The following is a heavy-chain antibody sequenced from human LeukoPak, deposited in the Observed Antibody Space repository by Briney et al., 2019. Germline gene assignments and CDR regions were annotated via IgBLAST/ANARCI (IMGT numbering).Heavy chain of an antibody. CDR1: GFTFSSYW. V-gene: IGHV3-7*01. D-gene: IGHD3-22*01. CDR2: IKQDGSES. J-gene: IGHJ2*01. Sequence: GGSLRLSCAASGFTFSSYWMSWVRQAPGKGLEWLANIKQDGSESYYVDSVKGRFTISRDNAKNSLYLQMNSLRAEDTAVYYCARTSDTSGRLYWYFDLWGRGTLVTVSS. CDR3: ARTSDTSGRLYWYFDL.